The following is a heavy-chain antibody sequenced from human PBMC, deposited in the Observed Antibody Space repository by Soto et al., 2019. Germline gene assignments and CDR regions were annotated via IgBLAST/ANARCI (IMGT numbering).Heavy chain of an antibody. CDR3: ARRPPSRLTGPFDY. Sequence: QLQLQESGPGLVKPSETLSLTCTVSGGSISSSSYYWGWIRQPPGKGLEWIGSIYYSGSTYYNPSLKSRVTISVDTSKNQFSLKLSSVTAADTAVYYCARRPPSRLTGPFDYWGQGTLVTVSS. CDR1: GGSISSSSYY. D-gene: IGHD3-9*01. V-gene: IGHV4-39*01. J-gene: IGHJ4*02. CDR2: IYYSGST.